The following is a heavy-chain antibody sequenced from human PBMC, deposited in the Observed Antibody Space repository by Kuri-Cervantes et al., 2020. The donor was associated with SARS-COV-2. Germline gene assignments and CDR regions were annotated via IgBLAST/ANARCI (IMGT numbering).Heavy chain of an antibody. CDR1: GASISNHY. CDR3: ARKSNWAAFFDY. CDR2: IYYSGST. Sequence: ESLKISCIVSGASISNHYWTWIRQPPGKGLEWIGYIYYSGSTNYNPSLKSRVTISVDTSKNQLSLKLSSVTAADTAVYYCARKSNWAAFFDYWGQGTLVTVSS. J-gene: IGHJ4*02. D-gene: IGHD7-27*01. V-gene: IGHV4-59*11.